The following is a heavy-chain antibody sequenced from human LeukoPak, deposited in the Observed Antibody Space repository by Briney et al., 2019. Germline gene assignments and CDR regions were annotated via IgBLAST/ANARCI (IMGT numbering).Heavy chain of an antibody. V-gene: IGHV3-21*01. D-gene: IGHD3-22*01. CDR3: ARERGPIVVVPDY. Sequence: GGSLRLSCAASGFTFSRYSMNWVRQAPGKGLEWVSSISSSSSYIYYADSVKGRFTISRDNAKNSLYLQMNSLRAEDTAVYYCARERGPIVVVPDYWGQGTLVTVSS. CDR2: ISSSSSYI. J-gene: IGHJ4*02. CDR1: GFTFSRYS.